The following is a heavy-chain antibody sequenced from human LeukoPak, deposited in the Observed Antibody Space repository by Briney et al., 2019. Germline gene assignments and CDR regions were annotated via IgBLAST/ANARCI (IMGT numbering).Heavy chain of an antibody. V-gene: IGHV1-2*02. CDR3: ARESVSKTTVADYYYYYMDV. CDR2: INPNSGGT. Sequence: ASVKVSCKASGYTFTGYYMHGVRQAPGQGLEWMGWINPNSGGTNYAQKFQGRVTMTRDTSISTAYMELSRLRSDDTAVYYCARESVSKTTVADYYYYYMDVWGKGPTVTVSS. CDR1: GYTFTGYY. J-gene: IGHJ6*03. D-gene: IGHD4-23*01.